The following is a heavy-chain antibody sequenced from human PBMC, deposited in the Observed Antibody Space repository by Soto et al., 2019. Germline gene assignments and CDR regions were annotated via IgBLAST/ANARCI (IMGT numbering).Heavy chain of an antibody. CDR2: IIPIFGTA. Sequence: SVKVSCKASGGTFSSYAISWVRQAPGQGLEWMGGIIPIFGTANYAQKFQGRVTITADESTSTAYMELSSLRSEDTAVYYCARDLGGCSAGSCRYNWFDPWGQGTLVTVSS. J-gene: IGHJ5*02. V-gene: IGHV1-69*13. CDR3: ARDLGGCSAGSCRYNWFDP. D-gene: IGHD2-15*01. CDR1: GGTFSSYA.